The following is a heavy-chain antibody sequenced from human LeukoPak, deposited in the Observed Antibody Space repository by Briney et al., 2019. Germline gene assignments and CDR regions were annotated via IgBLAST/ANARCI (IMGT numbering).Heavy chain of an antibody. J-gene: IGHJ5*02. D-gene: IGHD3-10*01. V-gene: IGHV4-59*02. CDR1: GDSVTTYY. CDR3: ARVSGFRWFDP. CDR2: IYYSGST. Sequence: SETLSLTCTVSGDSVTTYYWSWIRQPPGKGLEWIGYIYYSGSTNYNPSLKSRVTISVDTSKNQFSLKLSSVTAADTAVYYCARVSGFRWFDPWGQGTLVTVSS.